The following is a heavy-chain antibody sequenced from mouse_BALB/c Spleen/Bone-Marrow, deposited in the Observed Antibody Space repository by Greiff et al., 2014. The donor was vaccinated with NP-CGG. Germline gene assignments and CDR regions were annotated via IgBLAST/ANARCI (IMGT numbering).Heavy chain of an antibody. CDR2: INPSTGYT. J-gene: IGHJ3*01. CDR1: GYTFTSYW. V-gene: IGHV1-7*01. Sequence: VQLQESGAELAKPGASVKMSCKASGYTFTSYWMHWVKQRPGQGLEWIGYINPSTGYTEYNQRFKDKATLTADKSSSTAYMQLSSLTSEDSAVYYCAREGYYGSPFAYWGQGALVTVSA. CDR3: AREGYYGSPFAY. D-gene: IGHD1-1*01.